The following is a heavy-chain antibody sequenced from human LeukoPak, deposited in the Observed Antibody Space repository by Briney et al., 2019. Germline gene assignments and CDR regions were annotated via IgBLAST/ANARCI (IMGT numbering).Heavy chain of an antibody. V-gene: IGHV3-48*01. CDR3: ARDVLTGHYASDY. CDR2: ISSSSSTI. D-gene: IGHD3-9*01. CDR1: GFTFSSYS. J-gene: IGHJ4*02. Sequence: GGSLRLSCAASGFTFSSYSMNWVRQAPGKGLEWVSYISSSSSTIYYADSVKGRFTISRDNAKNSLYLQMNSLRAEDTAVYYCARDVLTGHYASDYWGQGTLVTVSS.